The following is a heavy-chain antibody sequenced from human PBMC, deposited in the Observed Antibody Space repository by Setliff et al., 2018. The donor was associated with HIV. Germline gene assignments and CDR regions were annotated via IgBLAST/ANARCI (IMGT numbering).Heavy chain of an antibody. J-gene: IGHJ1*01. CDR1: GYSISSGYY. V-gene: IGHV4-38-2*01. Sequence: KPSETLSLTCAVSGYSISSGYYWGWIRQPPGNGLEWIGSIYHTGSTLYNPSLKSRVTISVDTSKNQFSLKLNSVTAADTAVYYCARQVSGSSGYYYPLHIHHWGQGTLVTVSS. CDR3: ARQVSGSSGYYYPLHIHH. CDR2: IYHTGST. D-gene: IGHD3-22*01.